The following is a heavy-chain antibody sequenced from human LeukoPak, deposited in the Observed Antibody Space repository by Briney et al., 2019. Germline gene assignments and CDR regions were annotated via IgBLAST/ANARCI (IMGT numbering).Heavy chain of an antibody. CDR2: ISYDGSNK. D-gene: IGHD1-26*01. CDR1: GFTFSSYG. J-gene: IGHJ4*02. Sequence: GGSLRLSCAASGFTFSSYGMHWVRQAPGKGLEWVAVISYDGSNKYYADPVKGRFTISRDNSKNTLYLQMNSLRAEDTAVYYCAKAYSGSYYGYFDYWGQGTLVTVSS. V-gene: IGHV3-30*18. CDR3: AKAYSGSYYGYFDY.